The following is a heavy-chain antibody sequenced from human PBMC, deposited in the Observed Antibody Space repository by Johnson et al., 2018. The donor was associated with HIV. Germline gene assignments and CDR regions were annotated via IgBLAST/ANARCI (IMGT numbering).Heavy chain of an antibody. J-gene: IGHJ3*02. Sequence: VQLVESGGGLVQPGGSLRLSCAASGFTSSNYMSWVRQAPGKGLEWVSVIYSGGSTYYADSVKGRFTISRDNSKNTLYLQMNSLRAEDTAVYYCARGGGTYAFDIWGQGTMVTVSS. CDR2: IYSGGST. D-gene: IGHD1-26*01. CDR3: ARGGGTYAFDI. CDR1: GFTSSNY. V-gene: IGHV3-66*01.